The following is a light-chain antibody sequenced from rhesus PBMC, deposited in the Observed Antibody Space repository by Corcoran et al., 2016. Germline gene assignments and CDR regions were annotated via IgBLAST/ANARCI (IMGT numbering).Light chain of an antibody. CDR2: KAS. J-gene: IGKJ2*01. CDR3: LQYSSSPYS. Sequence: DIQMTQSPSSLSASVGDTVTITCRASQSISSWLDWYQQKPGKAPKLLIYKASSLQSGVPSRFSGSGSGTDFTLTISSLQPEDVAKYYCLQYSSSPYSFGQGTKVEIK. CDR1: QSISSW. V-gene: IGKV1-22*01.